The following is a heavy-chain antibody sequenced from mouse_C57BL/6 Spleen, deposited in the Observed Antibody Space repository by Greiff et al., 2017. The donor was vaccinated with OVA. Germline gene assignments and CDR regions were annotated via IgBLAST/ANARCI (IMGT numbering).Heavy chain of an antibody. Sequence: VQLQESGAELVRPGASVKLSCKASGYTFTDYYINWVKQRPGQGLEWIARIYPGSGNTYYNEKFKGKATLTAEKSSSTAYMQLSSLTSEDSAVYFCAREGGTTVVFDYWGQGTTLTVSS. CDR1: GYTFTDYY. CDR3: AREGGTTVVFDY. J-gene: IGHJ2*01. CDR2: IYPGSGNT. D-gene: IGHD1-1*01. V-gene: IGHV1-76*01.